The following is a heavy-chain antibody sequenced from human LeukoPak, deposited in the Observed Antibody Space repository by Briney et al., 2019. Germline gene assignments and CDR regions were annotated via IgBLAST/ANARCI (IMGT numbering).Heavy chain of an antibody. J-gene: IGHJ4*02. V-gene: IGHV4-31*03. Sequence: SETLPLTCTVSGGSISSGGYYWSWIRQHPGKGLEWIGYIYYSGSTYYNPSLKSRVTISVDTSKNQFSLKLSFVTAADTAVYYCARVRRDSYLDYWGQGTLVTVSS. CDR2: IYYSGST. D-gene: IGHD3-16*01. CDR1: GGSISSGGYY. CDR3: ARVRRDSYLDY.